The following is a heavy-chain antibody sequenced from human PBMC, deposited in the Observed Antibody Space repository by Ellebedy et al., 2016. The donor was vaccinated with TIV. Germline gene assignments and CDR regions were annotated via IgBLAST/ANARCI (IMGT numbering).Heavy chain of an antibody. CDR2: IYYSGST. J-gene: IGHJ3*02. V-gene: IGHV4-59*01. CDR1: GGSISSYY. Sequence: SETLSLTCTVSGGSISSYYWSWIRQAPGKGLEWIGYIYYSGSTNYNPSLKSRVTISVDTSRTQFSLKLSSVTAADTAMYYWAGLDGVHGAFDIWGQGTMVTVSS. D-gene: IGHD2-8*01. CDR3: AGLDGVHGAFDI.